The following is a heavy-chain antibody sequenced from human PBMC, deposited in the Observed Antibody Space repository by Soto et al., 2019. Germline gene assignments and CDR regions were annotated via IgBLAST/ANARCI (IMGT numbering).Heavy chain of an antibody. D-gene: IGHD2-2*01. V-gene: IGHV4-31*03. CDR3: AREPAAIGSDYYYYMDV. J-gene: IGHJ6*03. CDR2: IYYSGST. CDR1: GGSISSGGYY. Sequence: PSETLSLTCTVSGGSISSGGYYWSWIRQHPGKGLEWIGYIYYSGSTYYNPSLKSRVTISVDTSKNQYSLKLSSVTAADTAVYYFAREPAAIGSDYYYYMDVWGKGTTVTVSS.